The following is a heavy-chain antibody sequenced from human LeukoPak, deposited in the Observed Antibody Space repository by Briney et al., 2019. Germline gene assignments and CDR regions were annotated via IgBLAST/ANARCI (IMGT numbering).Heavy chain of an antibody. CDR2: IWYDGSNK. CDR1: GFTFSSYG. V-gene: IGHV3-33*01. CDR3: ARDGSYCDSGGYDY. Sequence: RSLRLSCAASGFTFSSYGIHWVRQAPGKGLEWVAVIWYDGSNKYYADSVKGRFTISRDNSKNTLYLQMNSLRAEDTAVYYCARDGSYCDSGGYDYWGQGTLVTVSS. J-gene: IGHJ4*02. D-gene: IGHD3-22*01.